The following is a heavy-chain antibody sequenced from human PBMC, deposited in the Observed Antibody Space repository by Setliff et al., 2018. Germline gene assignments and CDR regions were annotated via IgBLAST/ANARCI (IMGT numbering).Heavy chain of an antibody. V-gene: IGHV4-39*01. J-gene: IGHJ4*02. CDR2: IYYSGST. CDR1: GGSITSSNYY. CDR3: ARHFWSGSDYFDY. Sequence: SETLSLTCTVSGGSITSSNYYWDWIRQPPGKGLEWIGSIYYSGSTYYNPSLKSRVTMSVDTSKNQFSLKPTSVTAADTAVFYCARHFWSGSDYFDYWGQGTLVTVSS. D-gene: IGHD3-3*01.